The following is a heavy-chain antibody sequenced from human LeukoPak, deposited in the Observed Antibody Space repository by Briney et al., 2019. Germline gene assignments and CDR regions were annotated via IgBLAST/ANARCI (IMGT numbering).Heavy chain of an antibody. V-gene: IGHV3-21*01. J-gene: IGHJ4*02. CDR1: GFSFSNFR. D-gene: IGHD3-22*01. CDR3: ARVAYYYESSDYPHFDY. CDR2: ISSSSNYI. Sequence: GGSLRLSCAASGFSFSNFRMNWVRQAPGKGLEWVSSISSSSNYIYYADSVRGRFTISRDNAKNSVFLQMNSLRAEDTAVYYCARVAYYYESSDYPHFDYWGQGTLVTVSS.